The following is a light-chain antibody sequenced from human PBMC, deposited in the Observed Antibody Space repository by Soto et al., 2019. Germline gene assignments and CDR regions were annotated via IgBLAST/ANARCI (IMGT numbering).Light chain of an antibody. Sequence: QSALTQPASLSGSPGQSITISCTGTSSDIGAYDYVSWFQQHPGKAPKLMISDVNNRPSGVSNRFSGSKSGNTAYLTISGLQVEDEAEYFCISYTTTSTLIFGTGTKLTVL. CDR3: ISYTTTSTLI. CDR2: DVN. V-gene: IGLV2-14*03. J-gene: IGLJ1*01. CDR1: SSDIGAYDY.